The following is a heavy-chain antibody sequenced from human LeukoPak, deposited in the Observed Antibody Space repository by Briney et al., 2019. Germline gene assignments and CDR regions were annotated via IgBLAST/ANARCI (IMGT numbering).Heavy chain of an antibody. V-gene: IGHV2-5*02. CDR3: AHFGLTILRY. CDR2: IYWDDDK. D-gene: IGHD3-10*01. Sequence: SGPTLVNPTQTLTLTCTFSGFSLSPTRMGVGWIRQPPVNALEWLALIYWDDDKRYSPSLKSRLTITKDTSENQVVLTMTNMDPVDTATYYCAHFGLTILRYWGQGILVTVSS. CDR1: GFSLSPTRMG. J-gene: IGHJ4*02.